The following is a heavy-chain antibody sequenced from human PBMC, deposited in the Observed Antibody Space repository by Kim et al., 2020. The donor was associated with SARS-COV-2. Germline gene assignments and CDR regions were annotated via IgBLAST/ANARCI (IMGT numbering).Heavy chain of an antibody. V-gene: IGHV3-33*01. D-gene: IGHD2-15*01. CDR3: ARDIIAGTGAFDY. Sequence: YADSVKGRFTISRDNSKNTLYLQMNSLRAEDTAVYYCARDIIAGTGAFDYWGQGTLVTVSS. J-gene: IGHJ4*02.